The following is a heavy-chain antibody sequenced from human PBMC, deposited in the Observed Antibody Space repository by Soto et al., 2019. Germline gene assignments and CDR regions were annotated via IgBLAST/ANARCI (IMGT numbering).Heavy chain of an antibody. D-gene: IGHD3-3*01. CDR2: ISATGFSK. CDR3: EMVSAFDFWSGHFVFGWFDS. V-gene: IGHV3-23*01. CDR1: GFTFDTHA. J-gene: IGHJ5*01. Sequence: EVRLLESGGGFVRPGGSLRLACSASGFTFDTHAMAWVRQAPGKGLEWVASISATGFSKYHADSVKGRITISRDNSNNTVYLHMKSLRAEATAVYNCEMVSAFDFWSGHFVFGWFDSWGQGTEVTVSS.